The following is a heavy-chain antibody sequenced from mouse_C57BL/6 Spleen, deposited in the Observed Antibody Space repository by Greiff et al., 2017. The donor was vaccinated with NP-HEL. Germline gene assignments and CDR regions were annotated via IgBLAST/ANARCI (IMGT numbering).Heavy chain of an antibody. J-gene: IGHJ1*03. D-gene: IGHD4-1*01. Sequence: EVQRVESEGGLVQPGSSMKLSCTASGFTFSDYYMAWVRQVPEKGLEWVANINYDGSSTYYLDSLKSRFIISRDNAKNILYLQMSSLKSEDTATYYCAREELGRRYFDVWGTGTTVTVSS. V-gene: IGHV5-16*01. CDR1: GFTFSDYY. CDR3: AREELGRRYFDV. CDR2: INYDGSST.